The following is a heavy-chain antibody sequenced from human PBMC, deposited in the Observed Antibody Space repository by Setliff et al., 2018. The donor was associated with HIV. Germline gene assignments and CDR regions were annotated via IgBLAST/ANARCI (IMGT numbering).Heavy chain of an antibody. V-gene: IGHV4-4*08. Sequence: PSETLSRTCTVSGDSISSYYWSWIRQSPGKGLEWIGYTHTSGSTSDNPSLKSRVTISVCKSKNQCSLKRSSVTAADTAVYYCARDRGSSGWWGDSNKNYMDVWGKGTTVTVSS. CDR1: GDSISSYY. CDR2: THTSGST. D-gene: IGHD6-19*01. J-gene: IGHJ6*03. CDR3: ARDRGSSGWWGDSNKNYMDV.